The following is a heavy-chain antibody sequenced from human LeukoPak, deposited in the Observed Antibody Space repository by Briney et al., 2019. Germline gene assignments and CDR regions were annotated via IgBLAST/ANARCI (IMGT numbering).Heavy chain of an antibody. V-gene: IGHV3-11*01. CDR3: ARDHYYDSSGYFLGY. Sequence: GGSLRLSCAASGFTFSDYYMSWIRQAPGKGLERVSYISSSGSTIYYADSVKGRFTISRENAKNSLYLQMNSLRAEDTAVYSCARDHYYDSSGYFLGYWGQGTLVTVSS. CDR1: GFTFSDYY. CDR2: ISSSGSTI. J-gene: IGHJ4*02. D-gene: IGHD3-22*01.